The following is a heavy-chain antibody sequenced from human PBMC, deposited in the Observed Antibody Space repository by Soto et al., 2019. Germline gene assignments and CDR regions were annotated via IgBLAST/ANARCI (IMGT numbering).Heavy chain of an antibody. V-gene: IGHV3-15*07. J-gene: IGHJ3*02. Sequence: EVQLVESGGDLVKSGGSLTLSCVASGITFTNAWMNWVRQGPGKGLEWVGRIKSETDGGAIDYAAPVKGRFTISRDDSKSTLYLQMNSLEIEDTAVYYCATPYFVGADVFDIWGQGTMVTISP. CDR2: IKSETDGGAI. CDR1: GITFTNAW. D-gene: IGHD1-26*01. CDR3: ATPYFVGADVFDI.